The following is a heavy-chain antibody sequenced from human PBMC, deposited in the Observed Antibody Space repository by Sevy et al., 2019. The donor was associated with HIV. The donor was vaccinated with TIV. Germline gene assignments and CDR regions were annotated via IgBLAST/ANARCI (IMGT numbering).Heavy chain of an antibody. J-gene: IGHJ4*02. V-gene: IGHV4-30-4*01. CDR1: GGSISSGDYY. CDR3: ARDGASYNSGWYYFDY. D-gene: IGHD6-13*01. CDR2: IYYSGST. Sequence: SETLSLTCTVSGGSISSGDYYWSWIRQPPGKGLEWIGYIYYSGSTYYNPSLKGRVTISVDTSKHQFSLKLGSVTAADTAVYYCARDGASYNSGWYYFDYWGQGTLVTVSS.